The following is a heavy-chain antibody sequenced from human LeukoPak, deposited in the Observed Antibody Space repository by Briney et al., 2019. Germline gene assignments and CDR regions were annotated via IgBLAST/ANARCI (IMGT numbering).Heavy chain of an antibody. V-gene: IGHV3-73*01. J-gene: IGHJ4*02. CDR1: GFTFSDSA. D-gene: IGHD3-16*01. CDR2: IRDSGNSYAT. CDR3: TSTPGGAIPNFDY. Sequence: GGSLRLSCAASGFTFSDSAMHWVRQASGKGLEWVGRIRDSGNSYATAYAESVKGRFSISRDDSKNTAYLQMNSLKTEDAAVYYCTSTPGGAIPNFDYWGQGTLVTVSS.